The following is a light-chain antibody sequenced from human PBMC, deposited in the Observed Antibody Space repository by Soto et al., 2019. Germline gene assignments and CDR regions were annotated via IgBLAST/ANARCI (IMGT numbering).Light chain of an antibody. CDR2: EVT. Sequence: QSALAQPASVSGSPGQSITISCTGTSSDVGSYNLVSWYQHHPGKGPKLLIYEVTKRPSGVSSRFSGSKSGNTASLTISGLQAEDEADYYCCSYAGSNTVDLAFGGVTKLTVL. CDR3: CSYAGSNTVDLA. V-gene: IGLV2-23*02. CDR1: SSDVGSYNL. J-gene: IGLJ3*02.